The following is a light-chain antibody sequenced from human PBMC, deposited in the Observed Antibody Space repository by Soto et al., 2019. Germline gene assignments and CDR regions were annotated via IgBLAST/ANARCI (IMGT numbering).Light chain of an antibody. CDR2: GAS. J-gene: IGKJ2*01. CDR3: QERSKWPLYS. V-gene: IGKV3-15*01. Sequence: EIVMTQSPATLSVSPGERASLSCRASQSVGSKLIWYQHKPGQAPRLLSYGASARATGIPARFSGSGSGTEFTRTISSLQPEDSAIYYCQERSKWPLYSFGQGTKLEIK. CDR1: QSVGSK.